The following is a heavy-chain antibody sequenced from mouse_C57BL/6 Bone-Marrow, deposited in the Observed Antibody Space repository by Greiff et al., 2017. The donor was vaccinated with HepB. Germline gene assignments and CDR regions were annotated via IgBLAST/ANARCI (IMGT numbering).Heavy chain of an antibody. CDR2: ISSGGSYT. CDR3: ARRLLLYFDY. CDR1: GFTFSSYG. V-gene: IGHV5-6*01. Sequence: VQVVESGGDLVKPGGSLKLSCAASGFTFSSYGMSWVRQTPDKRLEWVATISSGGSYTYYPDSVKGRFTISRDNAKNTLYLQMSSLKSEDTAMYYCARRLLLYFDYWGQGTTLTVSS. J-gene: IGHJ2*01. D-gene: IGHD1-1*01.